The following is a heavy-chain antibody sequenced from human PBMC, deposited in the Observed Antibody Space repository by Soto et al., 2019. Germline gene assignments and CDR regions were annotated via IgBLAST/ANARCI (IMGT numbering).Heavy chain of an antibody. CDR3: DRDHRQLIVATIVRVYGDYNGYYYYMEV. Sequence: SVKVSCKASGGTFSSYAISWVRQAPGQGLEWMGGIIPIFGTPSYAQKFQGRVTITADESTSTAYMELSSLRSEDRAVYYCDRDHRQLIVATIVRVYGDYNGYYYYMEVWGKGTTVTVSS. D-gene: IGHD5-12*01. V-gene: IGHV1-69*13. J-gene: IGHJ6*03. CDR1: GGTFSSYA. CDR2: IIPIFGTP.